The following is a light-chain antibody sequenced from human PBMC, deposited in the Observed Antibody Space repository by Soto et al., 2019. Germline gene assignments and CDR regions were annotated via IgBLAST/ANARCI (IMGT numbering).Light chain of an antibody. CDR1: QSVSSY. J-gene: IGKJ4*01. Sequence: EIVVTQSPATLSLSPGESATLSCRASQSVSSYLACYQQKPGQAPSLLIYDASNRATGIPARFSGSGSGTDFTLTISSLEPEDFAVYYCQQRSYWLTFGGGTKVDIK. CDR2: DAS. V-gene: IGKV3-11*01. CDR3: QQRSYWLT.